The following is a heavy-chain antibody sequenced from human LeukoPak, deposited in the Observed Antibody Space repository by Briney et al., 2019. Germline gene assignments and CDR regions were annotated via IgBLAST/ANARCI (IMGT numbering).Heavy chain of an antibody. CDR2: IYYSGTT. V-gene: IGHV4-31*03. Sequence: SQTLSLTCTVSGGSISSGAYFWSWIRQHPGKGLEWIGFIYYSGTTYYNPSLKSRLTLSKDTSKNHFSLTLSSVTAADTAVYYCARAHGSGGDSFDYWGQGTLVTVSS. J-gene: IGHJ4*02. CDR1: GGSISSGAYF. CDR3: ARAHGSGGDSFDY. D-gene: IGHD5-12*01.